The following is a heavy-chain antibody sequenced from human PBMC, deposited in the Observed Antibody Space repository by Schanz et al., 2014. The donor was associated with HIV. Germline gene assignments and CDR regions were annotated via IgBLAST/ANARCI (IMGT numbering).Heavy chain of an antibody. CDR2: ISSGSSHI. J-gene: IGHJ1*01. CDR1: GFIFSSYS. CDR3: AKRGPYTGRYEYFQQ. Sequence: EVQLVESGGGLVKPGGSLRLSCAASGFIFSSYSMNWVRQAPGKGLEWVSSISSGSSHIYNADSVKGRFTISRDNARNTLYLQMNSLRAEDTALYYCAKRGPYTGRYEYFQQWGQGTLVTVSS. D-gene: IGHD1-26*01. V-gene: IGHV3-21*04.